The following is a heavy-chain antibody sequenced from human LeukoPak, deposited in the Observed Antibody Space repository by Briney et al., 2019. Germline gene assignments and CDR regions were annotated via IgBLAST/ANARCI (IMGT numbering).Heavy chain of an antibody. CDR2: IYPGDSDT. CDR3: AGAVEMATVYFDY. D-gene: IGHD5-24*01. Sequence: GESLKISCKGSGYSFASYWIGWVRQTPGKGLEWMGIIYPGDSDTRYSPSFQGQVTISADKSISTAYLQWSSLKASDTAMYYCAGAVEMATVYFDYWGQGTLVTVSS. J-gene: IGHJ4*02. CDR1: GYSFASYW. V-gene: IGHV5-51*01.